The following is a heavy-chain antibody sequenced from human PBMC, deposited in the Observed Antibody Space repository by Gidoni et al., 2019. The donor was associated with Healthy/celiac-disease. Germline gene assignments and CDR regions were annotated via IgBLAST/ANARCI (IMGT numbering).Heavy chain of an antibody. CDR3: AREEYSSSSYYYYGMDV. J-gene: IGHJ6*02. Sequence: QVQLVQSGAEVKKPGASVKASCKASGYTFTGYYMHWVRQAPGQGLEWMGWINPNSGGTNYAQKFQGRVTMTRDTSISTAYMELSRLRSDDTAVYYCAREEYSSSSYYYYGMDVWGQGTTVTVSS. D-gene: IGHD6-6*01. CDR2: INPNSGGT. V-gene: IGHV1-2*02. CDR1: GYTFTGYY.